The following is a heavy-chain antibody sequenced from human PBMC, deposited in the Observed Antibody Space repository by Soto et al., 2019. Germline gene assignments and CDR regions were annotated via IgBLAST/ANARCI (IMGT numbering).Heavy chain of an antibody. CDR2: IYYSGST. V-gene: IGHV4-31*03. CDR1: GGSISSGGYY. J-gene: IGHJ4*02. CDR3: AGCPSDGVCFFDY. D-gene: IGHD2-8*01. Sequence: SETLSLTCTVSGGSISSGGYYWSWIRQHPGKGLEWIGYIYYSGSTYYNPSLKSRVTISVDTSKNQFSLKLSSVTAADTAVYYCAGCPSDGVCFFDYWGQGTLVTVSS.